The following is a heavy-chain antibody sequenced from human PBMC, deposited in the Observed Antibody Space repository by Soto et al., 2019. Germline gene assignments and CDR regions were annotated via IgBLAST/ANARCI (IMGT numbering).Heavy chain of an antibody. CDR3: SDWRAGGPVNLDH. D-gene: IGHD2-15*01. J-gene: IGHJ4*02. Sequence: GGSLRLSCVVSGLSLNNYAIAWVRYAPGKGLEFVSTIDVLDGAWYSDSVRGRLAISRDVSRNTVYLQMSSLRVEDTAIYFCSDWRAGGPVNLDHWGPGTRVTVS. CDR1: GLSLNNYA. CDR2: IDVLDGA. V-gene: IGHV3-23*01.